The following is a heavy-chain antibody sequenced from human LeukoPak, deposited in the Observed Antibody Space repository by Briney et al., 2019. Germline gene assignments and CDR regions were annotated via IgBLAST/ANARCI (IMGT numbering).Heavy chain of an antibody. CDR3: ARRESGYRIDY. D-gene: IGHD3-22*01. CDR2: IYYSGST. CDR1: GGSISSSSYY. Sequence: PSETLSLTCTVSGGSISSSSYYWGWIRLPPGKGLEWIGSIYYSGSTYYNPSLKSRVTISVDTSKNQFSLKLSSVTAADTAVYYCARRESGYRIDYWGQGTLVTVSS. V-gene: IGHV4-39*01. J-gene: IGHJ4*02.